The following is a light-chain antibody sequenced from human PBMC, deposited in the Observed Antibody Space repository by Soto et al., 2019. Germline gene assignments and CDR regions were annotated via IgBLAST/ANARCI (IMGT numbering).Light chain of an antibody. Sequence: EIVLTQSPGTLSLSPGERATLSCRASQSVSSSYLAWYQQKPGQAPRLLIYGASSRATGIPDRFSGSGSGTDFTLTISRLESEDYAGYYCQQYGSLWFTGGPGTKVDLK. J-gene: IGKJ3*01. CDR3: QQYGSLWFT. CDR1: QSVSSSY. CDR2: GAS. V-gene: IGKV3-20*01.